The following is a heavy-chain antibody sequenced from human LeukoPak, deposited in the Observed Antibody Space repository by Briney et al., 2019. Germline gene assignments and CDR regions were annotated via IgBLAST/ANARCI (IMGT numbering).Heavy chain of an antibody. Sequence: PGRSLRLSCAASGFTFSTFGMHWVRQAPGKGLEWVALIWYDGSKKYYADSVKGRFTVSRDNSKNTLYLQMNGLRVEDTAVYYCAREFGAGTLRTEFDYWGQGTLVTVSS. V-gene: IGHV3-33*01. CDR2: IWYDGSKK. CDR1: GFTFSTFG. J-gene: IGHJ4*02. D-gene: IGHD6-13*01. CDR3: AREFGAGTLRTEFDY.